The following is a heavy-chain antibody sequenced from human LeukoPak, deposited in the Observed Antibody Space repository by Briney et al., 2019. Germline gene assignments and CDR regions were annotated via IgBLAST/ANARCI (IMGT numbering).Heavy chain of an antibody. V-gene: IGHV3-21*01. CDR3: ARGASGYDYAPDY. D-gene: IGHD5-12*01. CDR1: GFTFSSYA. J-gene: IGHJ4*02. CDR2: ISSSSSYI. Sequence: GGSLRLSCTASGFTFSSYAMSWVRQAPGKGLEWVSSISSSSSYIYYADSVKGRFTISRDNAENSLYLQMNSLRAEDTAVYYCARGASGYDYAPDYWGQGTLVTVSS.